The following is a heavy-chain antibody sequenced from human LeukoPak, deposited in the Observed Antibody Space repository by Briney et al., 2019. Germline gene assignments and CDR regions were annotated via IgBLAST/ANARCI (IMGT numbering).Heavy chain of an antibody. CDR3: ARDRRFLEWPKGDAFDI. D-gene: IGHD3-3*01. J-gene: IGHJ3*02. V-gene: IGHV3-7*01. Sequence: PGGSLRLSCAASGFTFSSYWMSWVRQAPGKGLEWVANIKQDGSEKYYVDSVEGRFTISRDNAKNSLYLQMNSLRAEDTAVYYCARDRRFLEWPKGDAFDIWGQGTMVTVSS. CDR1: GFTFSSYW. CDR2: IKQDGSEK.